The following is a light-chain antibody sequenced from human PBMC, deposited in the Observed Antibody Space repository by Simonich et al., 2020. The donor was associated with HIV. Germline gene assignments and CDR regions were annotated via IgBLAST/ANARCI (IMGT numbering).Light chain of an antibody. J-gene: IGKJ4*01. CDR1: QSVLHSSNNKNY. V-gene: IGKV4-1*01. Sequence: DIVMTQSPDSLAVSLGARATINCKSSQSVLHSSNNKNYLVWYQQKPGQPPKLLIYWASTRESGVPDRFSGSGSGTDFTLTISSLQAEDVAVYYCQQYYSTPPTFGGGTKVEIK. CDR3: QQYYSTPPT. CDR2: WAS.